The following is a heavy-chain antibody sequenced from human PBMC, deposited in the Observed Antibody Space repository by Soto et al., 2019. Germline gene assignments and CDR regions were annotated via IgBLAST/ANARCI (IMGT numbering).Heavy chain of an antibody. Sequence: GGSLRLSCAASGFTFSSYSMNWVRQAPGKGLEWVSYISSSSSTIYYADSVKGRFTISRDNAKNSLYLQMNSLRDEDTAVYYCARDPPHIVVVTAIPNGMDVWGQGTTVTVSS. CDR2: ISSSSSTI. CDR1: GFTFSSYS. CDR3: ARDPPHIVVVTAIPNGMDV. J-gene: IGHJ6*02. V-gene: IGHV3-48*02. D-gene: IGHD2-21*02.